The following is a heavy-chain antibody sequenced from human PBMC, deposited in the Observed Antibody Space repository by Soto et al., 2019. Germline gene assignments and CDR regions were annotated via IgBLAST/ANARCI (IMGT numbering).Heavy chain of an antibody. Sequence: SETLSLTCAVYGGSFSGYYWSWIRQPPGKGLEWIGEINHSGSTNYSPSLKSRVTISVDTSKNQFSLKLSSVTAADTAVYYCASTGYYYGSGSSNWFDPWGQGTLVTVSS. CDR3: ASTGYYYGSGSSNWFDP. J-gene: IGHJ5*02. V-gene: IGHV4-34*01. D-gene: IGHD3-10*01. CDR1: GGSFSGYY. CDR2: INHSGST.